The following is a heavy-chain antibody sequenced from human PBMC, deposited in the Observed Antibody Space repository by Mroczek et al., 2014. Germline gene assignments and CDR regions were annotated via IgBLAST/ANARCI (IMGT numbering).Heavy chain of an antibody. Sequence: QVQLVESGGGVVQPGRSLRLSCAASGFTFSSYGMHWVRQAPGKGLEWVAVISYDGSNKYYADSVKGRFTISRDNSKNTLYLQMNSLRAEDTAVYYCAKGGLGIYYYYYGMDVWGQGTTVTVSS. V-gene: IGHV3-30*18. CDR2: ISYDGSNK. CDR3: AKGGLGIYYYYYGMDV. D-gene: IGHD7-27*01. CDR1: GFTFSSYG. J-gene: IGHJ6*02.